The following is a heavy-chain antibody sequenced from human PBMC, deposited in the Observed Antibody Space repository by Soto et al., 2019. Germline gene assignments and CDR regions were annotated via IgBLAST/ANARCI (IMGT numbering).Heavy chain of an antibody. V-gene: IGHV2-5*02. CDR2: IYWDDDK. D-gene: IGHD6-13*01. J-gene: IGHJ4*02. CDR3: AHSKDYSSRWYTLDFDY. CDR1: GFPLSTSGVG. Sequence: QITLKESGPTLVKPTQTLTLTCTFSGFPLSTSGVGVGWIRQPPEKALECLALIYWDDDKRYSPSLKSRFTITKDTTKNLVVLTMTNVDPVDTATYYCAHSKDYSSRWYTLDFDYWGQGTLVTVSS.